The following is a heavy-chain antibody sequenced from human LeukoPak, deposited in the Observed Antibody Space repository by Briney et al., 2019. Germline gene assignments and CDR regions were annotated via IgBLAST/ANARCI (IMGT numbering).Heavy chain of an antibody. V-gene: IGHV4-38-2*02. J-gene: IGHJ5*01. CDR1: GYSISSGYH. Sequence: KTSETLSLTCTVSGYSISSGYHWGWIRQPPGKALEWIGNIYHRGSTSYNPALKSRDTISVDTSKNQFSLNLNSVTAADTAVYYCARASGHNWFDSWGQGILVTISS. CDR2: IYHRGST. CDR3: ARASGHNWFDS.